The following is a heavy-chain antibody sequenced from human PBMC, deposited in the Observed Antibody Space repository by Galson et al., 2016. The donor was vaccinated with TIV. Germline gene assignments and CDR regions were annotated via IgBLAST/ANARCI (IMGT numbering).Heavy chain of an antibody. V-gene: IGHV2-5*01. Sequence: PALVKPPQTLRLTCTFSGFSITTSGVTVGWIRQPPGTALEWLAVIYSHDHKRYSPSLKSRLTLTKETSKNQLVLMFSNMDPVDTATYYCAHGPSHIMTGDDDFDSWGQGALVTVSS. CDR1: GFSITTSGVT. CDR3: AHGPSHIMTGDDDFDS. J-gene: IGHJ4*02. CDR2: IYSHDHK. D-gene: IGHD3-9*01.